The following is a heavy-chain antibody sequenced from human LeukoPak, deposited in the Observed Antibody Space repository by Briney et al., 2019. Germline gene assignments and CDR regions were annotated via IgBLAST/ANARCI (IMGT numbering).Heavy chain of an antibody. CDR1: GFTFSSYG. V-gene: IGHV3-33*06. J-gene: IGHJ4*02. Sequence: GGSLRLSCAASGFTFSSYGMHWVRQAPGKGLEWLAVIWYDGSNKYYADSVKGRFTISRDNSKNTLYLQMNSLRAEDTAVYYCAKAPLGSYYVDYWGQGTLVTVSS. CDR2: IWYDGSNK. D-gene: IGHD1-26*01. CDR3: AKAPLGSYYVDY.